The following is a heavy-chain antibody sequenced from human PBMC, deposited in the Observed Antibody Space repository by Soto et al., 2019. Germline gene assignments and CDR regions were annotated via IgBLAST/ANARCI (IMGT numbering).Heavy chain of an antibody. J-gene: IGHJ4*02. V-gene: IGHV3-23*01. D-gene: IGHD6-19*01. CDR2: ISGSGGST. CDR1: GFTFSSYA. Sequence: VGSLRLSCAASGFTFSSYAMSWVRQAPGKGLEWVSAISGSGGSTYYADSVKGRFTISRDNSKNTLYLQMNSLRAEDTAVYYCASLVLPRFSSGWTDLDGYWGQGTLVTVSS. CDR3: ASLVLPRFSSGWTDLDGY.